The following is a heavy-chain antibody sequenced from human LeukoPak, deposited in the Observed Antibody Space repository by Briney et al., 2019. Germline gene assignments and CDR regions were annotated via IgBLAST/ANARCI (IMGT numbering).Heavy chain of an antibody. CDR2: VDPEDGET. CDR1: GYTFTDYY. CDR3: ARGRSYYYYYMDV. J-gene: IGHJ6*03. Sequence: ASVKVSCKVSGYTFTDYYMHWVQQAPGKGLEWMGLVDPEDGETIYAEKFQGRVTITADTSTDTAYMELSSLRSEDTAVYYCARGRSYYYYYMDVWGKGTTVTVSS. V-gene: IGHV1-69-2*01.